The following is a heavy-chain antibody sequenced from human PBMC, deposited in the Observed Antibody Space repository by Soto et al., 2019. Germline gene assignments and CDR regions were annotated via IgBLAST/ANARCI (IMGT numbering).Heavy chain of an antibody. CDR1: GYTLTELS. D-gene: IGHD6-19*01. J-gene: IGHJ4*02. CDR3: ATGEQWLVDGVDY. V-gene: IGHV1-24*01. Sequence: GASVKVSCKVSGYTLTELSMHWVRQAPGKGLEWMGGFDPEDGETIYAQKFQGRVTMTEGTSTDTAYMELSSLRSEDTAVYYCATGEQWLVDGVDYWGQGTLVTVS. CDR2: FDPEDGET.